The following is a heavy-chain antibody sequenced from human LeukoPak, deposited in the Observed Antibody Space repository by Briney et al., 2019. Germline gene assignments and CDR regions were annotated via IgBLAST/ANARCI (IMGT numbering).Heavy chain of an antibody. V-gene: IGHV3-15*01. CDR3: TTVDYDYVWGSYRPIDY. Sequence: GGSLRLSCAASGFTFSKAWMSWVRQAPGKGLEWVGRIKSKTDGGTTDYAAPVKGRFTISRDDSKNTLYLQMNSLKTEDTAVYYCTTVDYDYVWGSYRPIDYWGQGTLVTVSS. CDR1: GFTFSKAW. J-gene: IGHJ4*02. CDR2: IKSKTDGGTT. D-gene: IGHD3-16*02.